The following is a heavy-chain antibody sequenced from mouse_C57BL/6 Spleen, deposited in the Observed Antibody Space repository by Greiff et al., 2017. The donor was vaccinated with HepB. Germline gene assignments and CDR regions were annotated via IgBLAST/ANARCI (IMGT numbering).Heavy chain of an antibody. CDR3: VRDLDYYGSSYEAY. D-gene: IGHD1-1*01. Sequence: EVHLVESGGGLVQPKGSLKLSCAASGFTFNTYAMHWVRQAPGKGLEWVARIRSKSSNYATYYADSVKDRFTISRDDSQSMLYLQMNNLKTEDTAMYYCVRDLDYYGSSYEAYWGQGTLVTVSA. CDR1: GFTFNTYA. V-gene: IGHV10-3*01. CDR2: IRSKSSNYAT. J-gene: IGHJ3*01.